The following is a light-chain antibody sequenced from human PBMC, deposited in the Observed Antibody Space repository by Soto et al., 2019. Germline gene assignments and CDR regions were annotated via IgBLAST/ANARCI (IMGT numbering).Light chain of an antibody. J-gene: IGKJ3*01. Sequence: EIVLTQSPGTLSLSPGDRATLSCRASQSVSSSYCAWYQQKTGQAPRLLIYGASSRATGIPERFSGSGSATDFIITISRLEPEDFAVYYCQQYGRAPLFAFGPGTKVDIK. CDR1: QSVSSSY. V-gene: IGKV3-20*01. CDR2: GAS. CDR3: QQYGRAPLFA.